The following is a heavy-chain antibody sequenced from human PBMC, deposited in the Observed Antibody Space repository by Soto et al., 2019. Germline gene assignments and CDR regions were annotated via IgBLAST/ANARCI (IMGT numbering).Heavy chain of an antibody. J-gene: IGHJ6*02. CDR2: IYHSGST. CDR1: GGSISSSNW. D-gene: IGHD6-13*01. V-gene: IGHV4-4*02. Sequence: PSETLSLTCVVSGGSISSSNWWSWVRQPPGKGLEWIGEIYHSGSTNYNPSLKSRVTISVDKSKNQFSLKLSSVTAADTAVYYCARVILWGSSWYGMDVWGQGTTVTVSS. CDR3: ARVILWGSSWYGMDV.